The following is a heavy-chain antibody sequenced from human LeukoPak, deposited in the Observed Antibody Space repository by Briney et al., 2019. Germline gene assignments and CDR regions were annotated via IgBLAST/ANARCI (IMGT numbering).Heavy chain of an antibody. D-gene: IGHD3-10*01. V-gene: IGHV4-59*01. CDR1: GGSISSYY. Sequence: PSETLSLTCTVSGGSISSYYWSWIRQPPGKGLECIGYIYCSGSTNYNPSLKSRVTISVDTSKNQFSLKLSSVTAADTAVYYCARSMVRGVIGWGYYFDYWGQGTLVTVSS. J-gene: IGHJ4*02. CDR3: ARSMVRGVIGWGYYFDY. CDR2: IYCSGST.